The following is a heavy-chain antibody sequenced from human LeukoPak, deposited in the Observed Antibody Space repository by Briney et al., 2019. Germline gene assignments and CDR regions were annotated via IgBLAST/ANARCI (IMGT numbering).Heavy chain of an antibody. Sequence: GGSLRLSCAAPGFTFRSYGMHWVRQAPGKGLEWVAYIQNDGSNEQYADSVKGRFSISRDSSKNILYLQMNSLRAEDTAVYYCAKDRCSNGIGCYYYYMDVWGKGTTVTISS. CDR1: GFTFRSYG. CDR3: AKDRCSNGIGCYYYYMDV. CDR2: IQNDGSNE. J-gene: IGHJ6*03. D-gene: IGHD2-8*01. V-gene: IGHV3-30*02.